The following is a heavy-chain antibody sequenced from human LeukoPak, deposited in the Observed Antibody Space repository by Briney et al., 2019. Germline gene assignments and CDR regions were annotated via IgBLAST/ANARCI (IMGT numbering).Heavy chain of an antibody. Sequence: GGSLRLSCAASGFTFSSYWMHWVRQAPGKGLVWVSRINSDGSSTSYADSVKGRFTISRDNAKNSLYLQMNSLRAEDTALYYCARANYPAGKGPFDYWGQGTLVTVSS. J-gene: IGHJ4*02. V-gene: IGHV3-74*01. CDR3: ARANYPAGKGPFDY. CDR2: INSDGSST. CDR1: GFTFSSYW. D-gene: IGHD6-19*01.